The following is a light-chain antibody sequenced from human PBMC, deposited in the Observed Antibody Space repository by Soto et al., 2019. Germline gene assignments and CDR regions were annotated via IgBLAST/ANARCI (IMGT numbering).Light chain of an antibody. V-gene: IGKV3-15*01. CDR1: QSVSSN. CDR2: GAS. J-gene: IGKJ5*01. CDR3: QQYNNWPLT. Sequence: ENVMTQSPGTLSLSPGERATLSCRASQSVSSNLAWYQQKPGQAPRLLIYGASTRATGIPARFSGSGSGTEFTLTISSLQSEDFAVYYCQQYNNWPLTFGQGTRLEIK.